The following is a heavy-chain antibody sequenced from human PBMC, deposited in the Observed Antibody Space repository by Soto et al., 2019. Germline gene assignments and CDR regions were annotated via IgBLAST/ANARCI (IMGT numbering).Heavy chain of an antibody. Sequence: PSETLSLTCTVSGGSISSGGYYWSWIRQHPGKGLEWIGYIYYSGSTYYNPSLKSRVTISVDTSKNQFSLKLSSVTAADTAVYYCARRNDYVWGSYRFSFLGVEWFDPWGQGTLVTVSS. V-gene: IGHV4-31*03. CDR3: ARRNDYVWGSYRFSFLGVEWFDP. CDR2: IYYSGST. D-gene: IGHD3-16*02. J-gene: IGHJ5*02. CDR1: GGSISSGGYY.